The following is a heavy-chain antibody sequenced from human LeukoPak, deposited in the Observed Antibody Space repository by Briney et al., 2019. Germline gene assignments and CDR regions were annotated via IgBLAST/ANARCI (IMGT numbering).Heavy chain of an antibody. CDR3: ATAPSGNWNYAWGMDV. D-gene: IGHD1-7*01. Sequence: ASVKVSCKASGYTFTSYGISWVRQAPGQGLEWMGWISAYNGNTNYAQKLQGRVTMTEDTSTDTAYMELSSLRSEDTAVYYCATAPSGNWNYAWGMDVWGQGTTVTVSS. J-gene: IGHJ6*02. V-gene: IGHV1-18*01. CDR2: ISAYNGNT. CDR1: GYTFTSYG.